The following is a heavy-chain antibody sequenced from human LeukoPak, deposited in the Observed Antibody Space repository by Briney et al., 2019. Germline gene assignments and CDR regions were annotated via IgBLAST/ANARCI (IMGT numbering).Heavy chain of an antibody. CDR3: ARDSYYYGSGSYGWFDP. V-gene: IGHV3-48*03. CDR1: GFTFSSYE. CDR2: ISSSGSTI. Sequence: PGGSLRLSCAASGFTFSSYEMNWVRQAPGQGLEWVSYISSSGSTIYYADSVKGRFTISRDNAKNSLYLQMNSLRAEDTAVYYCARDSYYYGSGSYGWFDPWGQGTLVTVSS. D-gene: IGHD3-10*01. J-gene: IGHJ5*02.